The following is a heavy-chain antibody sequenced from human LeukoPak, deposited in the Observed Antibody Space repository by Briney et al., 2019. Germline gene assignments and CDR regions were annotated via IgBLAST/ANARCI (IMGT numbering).Heavy chain of an antibody. Sequence: SETLSLTCAVSGGSISSGGYSWSWIRQPPGKGLEWIGYIYYSGSTYYNPSLKSRVTISVDTSKNQFSLKLSSVTAADTAVYYCARGRGYSYGWGQGTLVTVSS. CDR3: ARGRGYSYG. J-gene: IGHJ4*02. CDR2: IYYSGST. CDR1: GGSISSGGYS. D-gene: IGHD5-18*01. V-gene: IGHV4-30-4*07.